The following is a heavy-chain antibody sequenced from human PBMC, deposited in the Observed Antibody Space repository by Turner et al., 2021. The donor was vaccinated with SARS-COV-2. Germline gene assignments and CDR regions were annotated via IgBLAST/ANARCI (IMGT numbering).Heavy chain of an antibody. CDR1: GFTFSSYG. CDR3: ARDHYYDSSGYTLDAFDI. V-gene: IGHV3-33*01. J-gene: IGHJ3*02. D-gene: IGHD3-22*01. CDR2: IWYDGSNK. Sequence: QVQLVESGGGVVQPGRSLRLSWAASGFTFSSYGMHWVRQAPGKGLEWVAVIWYDGSNKYYADSVKGRFTISRDKSKNTLYLQMNSLRAEDTAVYYCARDHYYDSSGYTLDAFDIWGQGTMVTISS.